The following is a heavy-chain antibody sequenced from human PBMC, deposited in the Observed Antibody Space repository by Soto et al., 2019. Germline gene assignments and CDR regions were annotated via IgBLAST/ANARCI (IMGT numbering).Heavy chain of an antibody. Sequence: QVQLQESGPGLVKPSETLSLTCTVSGGSISSYYWRWIRQPPGKGLEWIGYIYYSGSTNYNPSLKSRVTITVDTSKNHFSPKLSSVTAADTAVDYCARVLGYIRKNYDYYGMDVWGQGTTVTVSS. CDR2: IYYSGST. V-gene: IGHV4-59*01. CDR3: ARVLGYIRKNYDYYGMDV. D-gene: IGHD6-13*01. J-gene: IGHJ6*02. CDR1: GGSISSYY.